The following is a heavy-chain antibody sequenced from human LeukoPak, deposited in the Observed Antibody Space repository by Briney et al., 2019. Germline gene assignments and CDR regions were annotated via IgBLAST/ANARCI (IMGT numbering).Heavy chain of an antibody. CDR3: ARDFDYYGSGSYDPRYYGMDV. D-gene: IGHD3-10*01. CDR2: ISSSGSTI. V-gene: IGHV3-48*04. CDR1: GFTFRSYT. Sequence: GGSLRLSCAASGFTFRSYTMNWVRQAPGKGLEWVSYISSSGSTIHYADSVKGRFTISRDNAKNSLYLQMNSLRAEDTAAYYCARDFDYYGSGSYDPRYYGMDVWGQGTTVTVSS. J-gene: IGHJ6*02.